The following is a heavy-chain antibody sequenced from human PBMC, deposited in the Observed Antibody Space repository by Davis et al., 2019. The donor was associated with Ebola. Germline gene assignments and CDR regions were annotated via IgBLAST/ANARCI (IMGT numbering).Heavy chain of an antibody. J-gene: IGHJ2*01. CDR3: ARGYWHFDL. Sequence: GESLKISCAASGFTFSSFGMHWVRQAPGKGLEWVAVIWYDGNNKYYAVSVKGRFTISRDNSKNTLYLQMDSLRAEDTAVYYCARGYWHFDLWGRGTLVTVSS. CDR2: IWYDGNNK. V-gene: IGHV3-33*01. CDR1: GFTFSSFG.